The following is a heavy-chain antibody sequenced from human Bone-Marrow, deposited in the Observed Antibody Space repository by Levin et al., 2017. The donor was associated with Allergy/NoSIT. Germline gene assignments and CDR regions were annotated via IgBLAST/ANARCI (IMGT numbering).Heavy chain of an antibody. J-gene: IGHJ5*02. V-gene: IGHV3-48*01. CDR1: GFTFSSYS. Sequence: GESLKISCAASGFTFSSYSMNWVRQAPGKGLEWVSYISSSSSTIYYADSVKGRFTISRDNAKNSLYLQMNSLRAEDTAVYYCARDLYGDPPYNWFDPWGQGTLVTVSS. CDR2: ISSSSSTI. CDR3: ARDLYGDPPYNWFDP. D-gene: IGHD4-17*01.